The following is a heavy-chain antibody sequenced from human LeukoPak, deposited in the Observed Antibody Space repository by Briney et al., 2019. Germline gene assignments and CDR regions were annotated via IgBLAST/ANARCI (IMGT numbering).Heavy chain of an antibody. Sequence: PGGSLRLSCAASGFTFSSYWMTWVRQAPGKGLEWIGYIYYSGSTNYNPSLKSRVTISVDTSKNQFSLKLSSVTAADTAVYYCARAMVRGGIDYWGQGTLVTVSS. D-gene: IGHD3-10*01. CDR2: IYYSGST. J-gene: IGHJ4*02. CDR3: ARAMVRGGIDY. CDR1: GFTFSSYW. V-gene: IGHV4-59*01.